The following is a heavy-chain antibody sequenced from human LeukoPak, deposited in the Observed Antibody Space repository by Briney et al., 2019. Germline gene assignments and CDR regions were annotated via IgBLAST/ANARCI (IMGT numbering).Heavy chain of an antibody. CDR1: GFTFSTYW. D-gene: IGHD5-24*01. J-gene: IGHJ4*02. CDR3: ANGDGFDY. Sequence: GGSLRLSCAPCGFTFSTYWMSWVRQAPGKGLEWVANIKQDGSEKYYADSVTGRFTISRDNAKNSLYLQMNSLRAEDTAVYYCANGDGFDYWGQGTLVTVSS. V-gene: IGHV3-7*01. CDR2: IKQDGSEK.